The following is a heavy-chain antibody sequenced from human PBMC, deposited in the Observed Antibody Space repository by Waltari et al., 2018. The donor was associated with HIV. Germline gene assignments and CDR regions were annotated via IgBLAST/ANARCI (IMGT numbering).Heavy chain of an antibody. J-gene: IGHJ5*02. D-gene: IGHD3-3*01. Sequence: QVHLQESGPGLVKPSETLSLTCTVSGGSISRYYWSWIRQPPGKAPEWIGYVSFSGATNYNPSLKSRVTISVDTSNNQLSLILSSVTAADTGVYYCARSGFMEWLNWFDPWGQGTLVTVSS. CDR1: GGSISRYY. CDR2: VSFSGAT. V-gene: IGHV4-59*08. CDR3: ARSGFMEWLNWFDP.